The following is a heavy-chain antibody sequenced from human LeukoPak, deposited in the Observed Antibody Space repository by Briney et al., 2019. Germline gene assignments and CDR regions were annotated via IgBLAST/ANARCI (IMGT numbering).Heavy chain of an antibody. D-gene: IGHD5-12*01. V-gene: IGHV1-2*02. Sequence: ASVKVSCKASGYTFTGYYMHWVRQAPGQGLEWMGWINPNSGGTNYAQKFQGSVTMTRDTSISAAYMELSRLRSDDTAVYYCARGQTHVDMGFWYFDYWGQGTLVTVSS. CDR1: GYTFTGYY. CDR2: INPNSGGT. CDR3: ARGQTHVDMGFWYFDY. J-gene: IGHJ4*02.